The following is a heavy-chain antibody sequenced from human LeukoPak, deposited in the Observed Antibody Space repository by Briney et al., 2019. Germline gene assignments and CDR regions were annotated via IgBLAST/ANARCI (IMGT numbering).Heavy chain of an antibody. CDR3: ARDLLTALRYFDY. Sequence: GGSLRLSCAASGFTFSSYAMSWIRQAPGKGLEWVSYISSSGSTIYYADSVKGRFTISRDNAKNSLYLQMNSLRAEDTAVYYCARDLLTALRYFDYWGQGTLVTVSS. V-gene: IGHV3-11*01. D-gene: IGHD3-9*01. CDR2: ISSSGSTI. CDR1: GFTFSSYA. J-gene: IGHJ4*02.